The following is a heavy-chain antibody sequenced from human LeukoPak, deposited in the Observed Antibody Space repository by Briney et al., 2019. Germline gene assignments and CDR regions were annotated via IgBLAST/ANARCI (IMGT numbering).Heavy chain of an antibody. V-gene: IGHV4-59*01. Sequence: SETLSLTCTVSGGSISSYYWSWIRQPPGKGLEWIGYIYYSGSTNYNPSLESRVTISVDTSKNQSSLKLSSVTAADTAVYYCARGLPAGKFDYYYYYMDVWGKGTTVTISS. D-gene: IGHD6-13*01. CDR1: GGSISSYY. J-gene: IGHJ6*03. CDR2: IYYSGST. CDR3: ARGLPAGKFDYYYYYMDV.